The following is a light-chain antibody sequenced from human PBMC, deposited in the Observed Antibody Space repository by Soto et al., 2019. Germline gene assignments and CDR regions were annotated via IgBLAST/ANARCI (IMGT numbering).Light chain of an antibody. CDR2: MNN. J-gene: IGLJ3*02. CDR3: VAWDDDLSARV. Sequence: QSVLTQAPSLSGTPGQTVTISCFGSRSNIGSSIVHWYQQLPGTAPKHLIYMNNQRPSGVPDRFSASKSGTSASLVISGLRSEDEADYYCVAWDDDLSARVFGGGTKLTVL. V-gene: IGLV1-47*01. CDR1: RSNIGSSI.